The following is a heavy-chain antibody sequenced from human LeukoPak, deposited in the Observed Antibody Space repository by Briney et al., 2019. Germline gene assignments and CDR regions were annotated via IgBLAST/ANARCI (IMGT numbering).Heavy chain of an antibody. CDR3: ARVHHHSSSWYGYQGGDFQH. D-gene: IGHD6-13*01. CDR2: ISSSSSYI. V-gene: IGHV3-21*01. J-gene: IGHJ1*01. CDR1: GFTFSSYS. Sequence: PGGSLRLSCAASGFTFSSYSMNWVRQAPGKGLEWVSSISSSSSYIYYANSVKGRFTISRDNAKNSLYLQMNSLRAEDTAVYYCARVHHHSSSWYGYQGGDFQHWGQGTLVTVSS.